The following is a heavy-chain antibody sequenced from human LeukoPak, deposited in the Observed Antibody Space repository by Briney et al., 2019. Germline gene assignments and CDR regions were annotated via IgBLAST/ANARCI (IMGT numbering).Heavy chain of an antibody. J-gene: IGHJ3*02. CDR3: ARDVGSSWTDDAFDI. V-gene: IGHV1-8*03. Sequence: GASVKVSCKASGYTFTSYDINWVRQATGQGLEWMGWMNPNSGNTGYAQKFQGRVTITRNTSISTAYMELSSLRSEDTAVYYCARDVGSSWTDDAFDIWGQGTMVTVSS. CDR2: MNPNSGNT. CDR1: GYTFTSYD. D-gene: IGHD6-13*01.